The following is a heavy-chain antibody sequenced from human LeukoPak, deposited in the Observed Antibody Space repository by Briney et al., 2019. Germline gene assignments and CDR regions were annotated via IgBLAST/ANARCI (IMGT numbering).Heavy chain of an antibody. Sequence: PGGSLRLSCAASGFTFSSYAIHWVRQAPGKGLEWVAVISYDGSNKYYADSVKGRFTISRDNSKNTLYLQMNSLRAEDTAVYYCARGVYDWTHYYYYGMDVWGQGTTVTVSS. CDR3: ARGVYDWTHYYYYGMDV. J-gene: IGHJ6*02. V-gene: IGHV3-30-3*01. CDR1: GFTFSSYA. D-gene: IGHD5/OR15-5a*01. CDR2: ISYDGSNK.